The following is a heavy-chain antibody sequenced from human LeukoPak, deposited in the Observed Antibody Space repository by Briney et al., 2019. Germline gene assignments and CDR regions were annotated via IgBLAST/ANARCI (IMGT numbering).Heavy chain of an antibody. CDR1: GGSISSGSYY. J-gene: IGHJ6*03. D-gene: IGHD3-10*01. Sequence: SETLSLTCTVSGGSISSGSYYWSWIRQPAGKGLEWIGRIYTSGSTNYNPSLKSRVTISVDTSKNQFSLKLSSVTAADTAVYYCARPSGGGYMDVWGKGTTVTVSS. CDR2: IYTSGST. CDR3: ARPSGGGYMDV. V-gene: IGHV4-61*02.